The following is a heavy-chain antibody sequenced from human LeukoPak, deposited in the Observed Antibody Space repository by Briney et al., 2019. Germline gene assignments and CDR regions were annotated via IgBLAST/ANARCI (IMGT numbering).Heavy chain of an antibody. J-gene: IGHJ4*02. Sequence: SETLSLTCTVSGVSINSYYWSWIRQPPGKGLEWIGYVYYSGNTSYNPSLKSRVTLSLDTSKNQFSLKLSSVTAADTAVYYCARGVGPPDYWGQGTLVTVSS. D-gene: IGHD4-23*01. CDR2: VYYSGNT. CDR1: GVSINSYY. CDR3: ARGVGPPDY. V-gene: IGHV4-59*08.